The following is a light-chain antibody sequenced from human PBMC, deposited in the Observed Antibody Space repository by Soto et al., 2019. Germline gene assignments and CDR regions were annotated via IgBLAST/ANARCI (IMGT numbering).Light chain of an antibody. CDR2: GAS. J-gene: IGKJ1*01. V-gene: IGKV3-15*01. CDR3: QQYHIWPRT. CDR1: QSVRSN. Sequence: EIVMTQSPATLSVSPGERATLYCKASQSVRSNVAWYQQKPGQAPRLLIYGASTRATGIPASFSGSGSGTEFTLTISSLQSEDFAVYYCQQYHIWPRTFGQGTKV.